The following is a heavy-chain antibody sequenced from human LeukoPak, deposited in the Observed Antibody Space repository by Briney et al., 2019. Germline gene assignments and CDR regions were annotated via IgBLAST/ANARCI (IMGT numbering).Heavy chain of an antibody. CDR1: GFTVSNNY. D-gene: IGHD1-26*01. V-gene: IGHV3-53*01. CDR2: IYSGGNA. Sequence: GESLRLSCAASGFTVSNNYMTWVRQAPGKGLEWVSVIYSGGNAYYADSVKGRFTISRDNSENTLSLQMNSLRAEDTAVYFCARGLVGASGGGTFDYWGQGTLVAVSS. J-gene: IGHJ4*02. CDR3: ARGLVGASGGGTFDY.